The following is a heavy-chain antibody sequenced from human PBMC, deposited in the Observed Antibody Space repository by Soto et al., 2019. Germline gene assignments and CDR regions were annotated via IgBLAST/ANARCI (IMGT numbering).Heavy chain of an antibody. D-gene: IGHD3-10*01. CDR3: ASRSYPDYYGSGSGYYYYGMDV. Sequence: PGESLKISCKGSGYSFTSYWISWVRQMPGKGLEWMGRIDPSDSYTNYSPSFQGHVTISADKSISTAYLQWSSLKASDTAMYYCASRSYPDYYGSGSGYYYYGMDVWGQGTTVTVSS. J-gene: IGHJ6*02. CDR1: GYSFTSYW. V-gene: IGHV5-10-1*01. CDR2: IDPSDSYT.